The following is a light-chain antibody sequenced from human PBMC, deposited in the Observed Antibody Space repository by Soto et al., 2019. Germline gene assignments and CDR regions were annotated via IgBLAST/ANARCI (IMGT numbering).Light chain of an antibody. CDR3: SSYTSGSTYWV. V-gene: IGLV2-14*01. CDR1: SSDVGGYNY. Sequence: QSALTQPASVSGSPGQSITISCTGTSSDVGGYNYVSWYQQHPDKAPKLIIYEVSNRPSGVSNRFSGSKSGNTASLTISGLQAEDEADYYCSSYTSGSTYWVFGGGTKLTVL. J-gene: IGLJ3*02. CDR2: EVS.